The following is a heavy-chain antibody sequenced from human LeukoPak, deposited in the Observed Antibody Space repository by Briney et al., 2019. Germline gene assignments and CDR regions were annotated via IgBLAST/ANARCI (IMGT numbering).Heavy chain of an antibody. V-gene: IGHV3-33*01. D-gene: IGHD2-2*02. CDR1: GFTFSSYG. J-gene: IGHJ4*01. CDR3: AREACSSPSGYTSFAY. CDR2: IWYDGSNK. Sequence: GGSLRLSCAASGFTFSSYGMHWVRQAPGKGLEWVAVIWYDGSNKYYADSVKGRFTISRDNSKNTLYLQMNSLRAEDTAVYYCAREACSSPSGYTSFAYWGKEPWSPSPQ.